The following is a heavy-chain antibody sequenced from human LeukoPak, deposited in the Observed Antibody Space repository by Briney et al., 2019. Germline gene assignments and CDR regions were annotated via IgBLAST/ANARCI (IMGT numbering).Heavy chain of an antibody. CDR2: INHSGST. J-gene: IGHJ5*02. CDR3: ARRGSWYRGHNWFDP. Sequence: SETLSLTCAVYGGSFSGYYWSWIRQPPGKGLEWIGEINHSGSTNYNPSLKSRVTISVDTSKNQFSLKLSSVTAADTAVYYCARRGSWYRGHNWFDPWGQGTLVTVSS. V-gene: IGHV4-34*01. D-gene: IGHD6-13*01. CDR1: GGSFSGYY.